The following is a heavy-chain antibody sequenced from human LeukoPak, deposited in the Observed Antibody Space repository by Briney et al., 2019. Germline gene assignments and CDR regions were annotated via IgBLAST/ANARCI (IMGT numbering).Heavy chain of an antibody. Sequence: SETLSLTCAVYGGSFSGYYWSWNRQPPGKGLEWVGEINHSGNTNYNPSLKCRVTISVDTSKNQFSLKLSSVTAADTAVYYCASLTPTINYGSGTTIDYWGQGALVTVSS. CDR2: INHSGNT. V-gene: IGHV4-34*01. D-gene: IGHD3-10*01. CDR3: ASLTPTINYGSGTTIDY. J-gene: IGHJ4*02. CDR1: GGSFSGYY.